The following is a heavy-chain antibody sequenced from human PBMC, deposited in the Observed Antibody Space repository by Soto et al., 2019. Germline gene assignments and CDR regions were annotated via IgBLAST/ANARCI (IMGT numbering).Heavy chain of an antibody. Sequence: QITLKESGPTLVKLTQTLTLTCTFSGFSLSTSGVGVGWIRQPPGKALEWLALIYWDDDKRYSPSLKSRLTITKDTSKNQVVLTMTNMDPVDTATYYCARPYYYGSGRLYWYFDLWGRGTLVTVSS. CDR3: ARPYYYGSGRLYWYFDL. CDR2: IYWDDDK. D-gene: IGHD3-10*01. V-gene: IGHV2-5*02. CDR1: GFSLSTSGVG. J-gene: IGHJ2*01.